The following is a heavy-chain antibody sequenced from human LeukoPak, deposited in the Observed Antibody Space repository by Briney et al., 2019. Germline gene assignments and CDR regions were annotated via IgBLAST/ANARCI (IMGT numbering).Heavy chain of an antibody. V-gene: IGHV3-30*18. Sequence: GGSLRLSCAASGFTFSSYSMNWVRQAPGKGLEWVAVISYDGSNKYYADSVKGRFTISRDNSKNTLYLQMNSLRAEDTAVYYCAKARPYYYDSSGSSAFDYWGQGTLVTVSS. CDR2: ISYDGSNK. D-gene: IGHD3-22*01. CDR3: AKARPYYYDSSGSSAFDY. CDR1: GFTFSSYS. J-gene: IGHJ4*02.